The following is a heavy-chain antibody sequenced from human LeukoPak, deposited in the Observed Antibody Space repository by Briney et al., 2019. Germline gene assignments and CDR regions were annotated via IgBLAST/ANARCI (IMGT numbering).Heavy chain of an antibody. J-gene: IGHJ4*02. CDR1: GYTFISYA. CDR3: ARGYCSSTRCYAPFDY. V-gene: IGHV1-3*03. Sequence: GASVKVSCKASGYTFISYAMHWVRQAPGQRLEWMGWINAGNGNTKYSQEFQGRVTITRDTSASTAYMELSSLRSEDMAVYYCARGYCSSTRCYAPFDYWGQGTLVTVSS. D-gene: IGHD2-2*01. CDR2: INAGNGNT.